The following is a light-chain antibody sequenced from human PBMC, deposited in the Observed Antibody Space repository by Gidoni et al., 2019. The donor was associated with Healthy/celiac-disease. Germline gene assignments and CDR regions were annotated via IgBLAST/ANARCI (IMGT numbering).Light chain of an antibody. CDR1: QGISNS. J-gene: IGKJ2*01. V-gene: IGKV1-NL1*01. CDR3: QQYYRTPMYT. Sequence: DIQMTQSPSSLSASVGDRVTITCRASQGISNSLAWYQQKPGKAPKLLLYAASRLESGVPSRFSGSGSGTDYTLTISSLQPEDFATYYCQQYYRTPMYTFGQGTKLEIK. CDR2: AAS.